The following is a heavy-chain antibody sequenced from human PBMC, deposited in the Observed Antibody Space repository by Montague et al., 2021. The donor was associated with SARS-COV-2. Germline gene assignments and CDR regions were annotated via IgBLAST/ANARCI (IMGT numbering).Heavy chain of an antibody. CDR3: ARLGITLGGVIVIRYYVNY. CDR1: GASRSTKNYY. J-gene: IGHJ4*02. Sequence: SETLSLTCTFSGASRSTKNYYWGWIRQPPGKGLEWIGSISYSATSYSNPSLKSRVTMSVDTSRNQLSLNLISVTVADTAVYYCARLGITLGGVIVIRYYVNYWGQGSLVTVSS. CDR2: ISYSATS. V-gene: IGHV4-39*01. D-gene: IGHD3-16*02.